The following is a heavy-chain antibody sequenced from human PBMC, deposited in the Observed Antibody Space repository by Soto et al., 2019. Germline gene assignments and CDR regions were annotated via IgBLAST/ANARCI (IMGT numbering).Heavy chain of an antibody. V-gene: IGHV3-48*02. CDR2: ISSSSSTI. CDR1: GFTFTNFA. D-gene: IGHD3-3*01. CDR3: ARESRFLEWLSLNWFDP. J-gene: IGHJ5*02. Sequence: AGGSLRLSCAASGFTFTNFAMNLVRQAPGKGLEWVSYISSSSSTIYYADSVKGRFTISRDNAKNSLYLQMNSLRDEDTAVYYCARESRFLEWLSLNWFDPWGQGTLVTVSS.